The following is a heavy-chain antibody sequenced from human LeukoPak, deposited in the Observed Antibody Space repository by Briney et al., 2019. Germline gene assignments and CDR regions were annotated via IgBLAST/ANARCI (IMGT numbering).Heavy chain of an antibody. CDR2: FDPEDGET. Sequence: ASVKVSCKVSGYTLTELSMHWVRQAPGKGLEWMGGFDPEDGETIYAQKFQGRVTMTEDTSTDTTYMELSSLRSEDTAVYYCATPPLRWLVKGGYYFDYWGQGTLVTVSS. CDR3: ATPPLRWLVKGGYYFDY. D-gene: IGHD6-19*01. CDR1: GYTLTELS. V-gene: IGHV1-24*01. J-gene: IGHJ4*02.